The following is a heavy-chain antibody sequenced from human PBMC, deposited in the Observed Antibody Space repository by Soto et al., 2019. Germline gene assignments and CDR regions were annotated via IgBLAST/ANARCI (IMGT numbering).Heavy chain of an antibody. CDR2: INPNSGGT. D-gene: IGHD1-26*01. Sequence: GASVKVSCKASGYTFTGYYMHWVRQAPGQGLEWMGWINPNSGGTNYAQKFQGWVTMTRDTSISTAYMELSSLRTDDTAVYFCAKDPAHSGSPYFDYWGQGILVTISS. V-gene: IGHV1-2*04. J-gene: IGHJ4*02. CDR1: GYTFTGYY. CDR3: AKDPAHSGSPYFDY.